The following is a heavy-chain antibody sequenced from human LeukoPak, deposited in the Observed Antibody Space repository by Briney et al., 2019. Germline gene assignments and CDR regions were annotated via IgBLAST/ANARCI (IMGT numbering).Heavy chain of an antibody. V-gene: IGHV6-1*01. CDR1: GDSVSSNSAA. CDR2: TYYRSKWLN. J-gene: IGHJ4*02. Sequence: SQTLSLTCAISGDSVSSNSAAWNWIRQSPSSGLEWLGGTYYRSKWLNDYAVSVKGRITINPDTSKNQFSLQLNSVTPEDTAVYYCARSHSGYVDSWGQGTLVTVSS. D-gene: IGHD1-26*01. CDR3: ARSHSGYVDS.